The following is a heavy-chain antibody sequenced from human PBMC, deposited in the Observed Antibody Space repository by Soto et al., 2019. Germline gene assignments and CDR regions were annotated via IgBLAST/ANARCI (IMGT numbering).Heavy chain of an antibody. Sequence: QVQLQESGPGLVKPSETLSLPCSVSGGSVRRGSYYWSWIRQSPGKRLAWIGYIYYTGGTKYNPSLTSRVTISADTSRNHFSLKLTSVTGADTAVYYCARLEVGLDYWGQGVLVTVSS. CDR1: GGSVRRGSYY. D-gene: IGHD2-2*01. V-gene: IGHV4-61*03. CDR3: ARLEVGLDY. CDR2: IYYTGGT. J-gene: IGHJ4*02.